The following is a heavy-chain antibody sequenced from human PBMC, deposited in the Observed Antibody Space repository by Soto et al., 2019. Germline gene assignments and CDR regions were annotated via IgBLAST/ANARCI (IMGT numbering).Heavy chain of an antibody. CDR3: ARHSSSSRWYYYYYYGMDV. D-gene: IGHD6-6*01. CDR2: ISAYNGNT. J-gene: IGHJ6*02. CDR1: GYTFTSYG. Sequence: ASVKVSCKASGYTFTSYGISWVRQAPGQGLEWMGWISAYNGNTNYAQKLQGRVTMTTDTSTSTAYMELRSLRSDDTAVYYCARHSSSSRWYYYYYYGMDVWGQGTTVTVSS. V-gene: IGHV1-18*01.